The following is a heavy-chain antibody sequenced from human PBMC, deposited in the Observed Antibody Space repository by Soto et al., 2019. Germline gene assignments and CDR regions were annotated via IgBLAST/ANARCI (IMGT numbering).Heavy chain of an antibody. CDR3: AAPQRVHTDAFDI. CDR2: IVVGSGNT. CDR1: GFTFTSSA. Sequence: ASVKVSCKASGFTFTSSAVQWVRQARGQRLEWIGWIVVGSGNTNYAQKFQERVTITRDMSTSTAYMELSSLTSEDTAVYYCAAPQRVHTDAFDIWGQGTMVTVS. J-gene: IGHJ3*02. V-gene: IGHV1-58*01. D-gene: IGHD1-1*01.